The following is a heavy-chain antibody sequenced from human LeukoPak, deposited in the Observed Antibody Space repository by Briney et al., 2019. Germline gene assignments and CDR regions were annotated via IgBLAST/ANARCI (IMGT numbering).Heavy chain of an antibody. J-gene: IGHJ4*02. CDR1: GGSITSYY. V-gene: IGHV4-59*01. CDR2: IYYSGST. D-gene: IGHD3-10*01. Sequence: PSETLSLTCTVSGGSITSYYWSWIRQPPGQGLEWIGNIYYSGSTNYNPSLKSRVTISVDTSKNQFSLKLSSVTAADTAVYYCARVRGEWFGELPQYYFDYWGQGTLVTVSS. CDR3: ARVRGEWFGELPQYYFDY.